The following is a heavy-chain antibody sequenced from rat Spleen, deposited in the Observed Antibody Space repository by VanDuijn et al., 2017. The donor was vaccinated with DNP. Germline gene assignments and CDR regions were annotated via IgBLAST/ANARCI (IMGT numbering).Heavy chain of an antibody. Sequence: EVQLVESGGGLVQPGRSLKLSCAASGFAFGDSYMAWVRQAPTKGLEWVASISTSGGSTYYRDSVKGRFPVSRDNAKSTLYLQMDSLRSEDTATYYCAIRGIRAPDYWGQGVMVTVSS. D-gene: IGHD4-3*01. CDR2: ISTSGGST. V-gene: IGHV5-25*01. CDR1: GFAFGDSY. CDR3: AIRGIRAPDY. J-gene: IGHJ2*01.